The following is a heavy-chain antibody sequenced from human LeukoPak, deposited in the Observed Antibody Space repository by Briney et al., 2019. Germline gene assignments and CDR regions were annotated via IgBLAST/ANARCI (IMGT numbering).Heavy chain of an antibody. CDR3: AKGRGTTVTAAANY. CDR2: ISGSGGST. V-gene: IGHV3-23*01. J-gene: IGHJ4*02. Sequence: GGSLRLSCAASGFTFSSYAINWVRQAPGKELEWVSGISGSGGSTYYADPVKGRFTISRDNSKNTLFLQFNSLRADVTAVYYCAKGRGTTVTAAANYWGQGTLVTVSS. D-gene: IGHD4-17*01. CDR1: GFTFSSYA.